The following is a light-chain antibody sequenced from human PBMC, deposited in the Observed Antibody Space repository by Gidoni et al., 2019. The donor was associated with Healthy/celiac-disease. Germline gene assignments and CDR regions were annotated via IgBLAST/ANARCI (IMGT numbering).Light chain of an antibody. J-gene: IGKJ1*01. CDR1: QSVLYSSNNKNY. Sequence: DIVMTQSPDSLAVSLGERATINCKSSQSVLYSSNNKNYVAWYQQKPGQPPKLLIYWASTRESGVPDRVSGSGSGTDFTLTISSLQAEDVAVYYCQQYYSTPLTFGQGTKVEIK. CDR2: WAS. V-gene: IGKV4-1*01. CDR3: QQYYSTPLT.